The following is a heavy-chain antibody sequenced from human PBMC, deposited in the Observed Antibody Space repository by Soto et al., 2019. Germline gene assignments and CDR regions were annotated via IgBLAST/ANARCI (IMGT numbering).Heavy chain of an antibody. CDR2: ISYDGSNK. V-gene: IGHV3-30-3*01. CDR3: AREGRGQPPRTYYYYYGMDV. Sequence: QAGGSLRLSCAASGFTFSSYAMHWVRQAPGKGLEWVAVISYDGSNKYYADSVKGRFTISRDNSKNTLYLQMNSLRAEDTAVYYCAREGRGQPPRTYYYYYGMDVWGQGTTVTVSS. J-gene: IGHJ6*02. CDR1: GFTFSSYA. D-gene: IGHD2-15*01.